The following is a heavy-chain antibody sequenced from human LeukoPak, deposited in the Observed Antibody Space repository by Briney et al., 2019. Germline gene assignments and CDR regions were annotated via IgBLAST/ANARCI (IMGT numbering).Heavy chain of an antibody. V-gene: IGHV4-34*01. CDR1: GGSFSGYY. CDR2: INHSGST. Sequence: SETLSLTCAVYGGSFSGYYWSWIRQPPGKGLEWIGEINHSGSTNYNPALKSRVTISVDTSKNQFSLKLSSVTAADTAVSYCTRVGPGSPSYYYDSSGYYIDSWGQGTLVTVSS. CDR3: TRVGPGSPSYYYDSSGYYIDS. J-gene: IGHJ4*02. D-gene: IGHD3-22*01.